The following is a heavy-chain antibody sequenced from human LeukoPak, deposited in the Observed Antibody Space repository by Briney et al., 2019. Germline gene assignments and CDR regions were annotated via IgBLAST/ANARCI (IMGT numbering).Heavy chain of an antibody. CDR2: IYYSKNT. CDR1: GGSISSSSAY. J-gene: IGHJ4*02. V-gene: IGHV4-39*01. D-gene: IGHD5-18*01. Sequence: SETLSLTCTASGGSISSSSAYWGWIRQPPGKGLEWIGSIYYSKNTYYNPSPKSRVTISADTSKNQFSLTLGSVSATDTAVYYCVSPRGFSYGYFDYWGQGTLVTVSS. CDR3: VSPRGFSYGYFDY.